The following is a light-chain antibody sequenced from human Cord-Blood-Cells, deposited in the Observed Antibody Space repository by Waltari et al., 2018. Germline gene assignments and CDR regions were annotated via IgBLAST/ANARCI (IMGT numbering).Light chain of an antibody. CDR1: SSDVGGYNY. Sequence: QSALTQPRSVSGSPGQSVTISCTGTSSDVGGYNYVSWYQQHPGKAPKLMIYDVSKRPSVVPARFSGSKSGNTASLTISGLQAEDEADYYCCSYAGSYTFAVFGGGTKLTVL. CDR2: DVS. V-gene: IGLV2-11*01. J-gene: IGLJ2*01. CDR3: CSYAGSYTFAV.